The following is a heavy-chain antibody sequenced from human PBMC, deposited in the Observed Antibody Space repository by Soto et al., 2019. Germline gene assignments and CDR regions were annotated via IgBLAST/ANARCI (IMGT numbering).Heavy chain of an antibody. J-gene: IGHJ6*02. CDR2: IYSGGNT. CDR3: ARHFYGMDV. V-gene: IGHV3-53*01. CDR1: GFTVSSNN. Sequence: GGSLRLSCAASGFTVSSNNMNWVRQAPGKGLEWVSVIYSGGNTYYADSVKGRFTISRDNSKKTLYLQMNSLRVEDTAVYYCARHFYGMDVWGQGTTVTVSS.